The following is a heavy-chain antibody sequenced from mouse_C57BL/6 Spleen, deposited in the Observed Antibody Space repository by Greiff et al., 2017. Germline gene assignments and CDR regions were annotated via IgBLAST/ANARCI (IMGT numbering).Heavy chain of an antibody. CDR3: ASYDGPLYYAMDY. D-gene: IGHD2-3*01. V-gene: IGHV1-39*01. CDR1: GYSFTDYN. Sequence: LKESGPELVKPGASVKISCKASGYSFTDYNMNWVKQSNGKSLEWIGVINPNYGTTSYNQKFKGKATLTVDQSSSTAYMQLNSLTSEDSAVYYCASYDGPLYYAMDYWGQGTSVTVSS. J-gene: IGHJ4*01. CDR2: INPNYGTT.